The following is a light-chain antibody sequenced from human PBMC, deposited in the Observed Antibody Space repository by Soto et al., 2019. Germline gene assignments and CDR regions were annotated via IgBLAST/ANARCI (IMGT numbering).Light chain of an antibody. V-gene: IGKV1-27*01. CDR2: AAS. J-gene: IGKJ1*01. CDR3: QRYNSTPQGT. Sequence: DIQMTQSPSSLSASVGDRVTITCRASQDISNYLAWYQQKPGKVPKLLIYAASTLQSGVPSRFSGSGSGTDFTLTTSSLQPRGVGTYYCQRYNSTPQGTFGQGTKVETK. CDR1: QDISNY.